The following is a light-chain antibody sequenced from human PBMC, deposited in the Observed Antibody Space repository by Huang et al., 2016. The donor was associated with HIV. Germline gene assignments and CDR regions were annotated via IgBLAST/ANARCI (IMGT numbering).Light chain of an antibody. V-gene: IGKV1D-12*01. J-gene: IGKJ2*01. CDR3: LQTNSFPYT. CDR1: QGIDSW. Sequence: DIQMTQSPSSVTASVGDRVTITCRASQGIDSWLAWYQQRPGKAPKGLIDAASSLQGGVPSRFSGSGSGTDFSLTINTLQPEDFATYYCLQTNSFPYTFGQGTNLEI. CDR2: AAS.